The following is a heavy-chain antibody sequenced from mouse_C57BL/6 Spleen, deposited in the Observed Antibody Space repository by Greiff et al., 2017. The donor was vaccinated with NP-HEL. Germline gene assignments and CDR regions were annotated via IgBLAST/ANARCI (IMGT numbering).Heavy chain of an antibody. J-gene: IGHJ2*01. D-gene: IGHD2-4*01. Sequence: VQLVESGPELVKPGASVKISCKASGYAFSSSWMNWVKQRPGKGLEWIGRIYPGDGDTNYNGKFKGKATLTADKSSSTAYMQLSSLTSEDSAVYFCASIIYYDYAVDYWGQGTTLTVSS. CDR3: ASIIYYDYAVDY. V-gene: IGHV1-82*01. CDR2: IYPGDGDT. CDR1: GYAFSSSW.